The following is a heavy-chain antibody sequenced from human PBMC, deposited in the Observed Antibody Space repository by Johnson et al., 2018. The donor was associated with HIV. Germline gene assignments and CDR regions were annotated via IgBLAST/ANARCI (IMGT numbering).Heavy chain of an antibody. V-gene: IGHV3-7*02. J-gene: IGHJ3*02. D-gene: IGHD1-1*01. CDR1: GFTFSIYW. CDR2: INQDGSEN. Sequence: VQLVESGGGVVQPGRSLRLSCAASGFTFSIYWMAWVRQAPGKGLEWVANINQDGSENHYVDSVKGRFTISRNNAKNSLYLQMNSLRAEDTAVYFCATVWRNEGRHAFDIWGQGTMVTVSS. CDR3: ATVWRNEGRHAFDI.